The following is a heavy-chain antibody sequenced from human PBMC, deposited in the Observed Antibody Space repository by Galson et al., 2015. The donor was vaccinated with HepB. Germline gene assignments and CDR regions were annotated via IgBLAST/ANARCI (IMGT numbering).Heavy chain of an antibody. V-gene: IGHV5-51*07. CDR1: GYIFTNYW. Sequence: QSGAEVKKPGESLKISCQGSGYIFTNYWIGWVHQMPGKGLEWMGIIYPADSDTKYSPSFQGQVTISADKSINTAYLQWSSLKASDSAIYYCARPDPYSSSWNVLHWGQGTLVTVSS. J-gene: IGHJ4*02. D-gene: IGHD6-13*01. CDR2: IYPADSDT. CDR3: ARPDPYSSSWNVLH.